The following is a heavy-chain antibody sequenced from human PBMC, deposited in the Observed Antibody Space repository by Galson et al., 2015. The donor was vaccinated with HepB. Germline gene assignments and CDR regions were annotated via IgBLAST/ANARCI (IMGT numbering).Heavy chain of an antibody. CDR3: ARYGAAAGHRYFDL. CDR2: ITPIFGTA. Sequence: SVKVSCKASGGTFGSYAISWVRQAPGQGLEWMGGITPIFGTANYAQKFQGRVTITADESTSTAYMELSSLRSEDTAVYYCARYGAAAGHRYFDLWGRGTLVTVSS. CDR1: GGTFGSYA. J-gene: IGHJ2*01. D-gene: IGHD6-13*01. V-gene: IGHV1-69*13.